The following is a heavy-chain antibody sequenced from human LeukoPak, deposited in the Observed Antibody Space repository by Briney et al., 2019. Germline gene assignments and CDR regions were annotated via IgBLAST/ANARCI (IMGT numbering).Heavy chain of an antibody. J-gene: IGHJ6*03. Sequence: GGSLRLSCAASGFTFSGSPMHWVRQAPGKGLEWVAIISYDGNNKYYADSVRGRFTISRDNSKNTLYLQMNSLRAEDTAIYYCARDTGQQLVYYYMDVWGKGTTVTVSS. CDR3: ARDTGQQLVYYYMDV. D-gene: IGHD6-13*01. CDR2: ISYDGNNK. V-gene: IGHV3-30-3*01. CDR1: GFTFSGSP.